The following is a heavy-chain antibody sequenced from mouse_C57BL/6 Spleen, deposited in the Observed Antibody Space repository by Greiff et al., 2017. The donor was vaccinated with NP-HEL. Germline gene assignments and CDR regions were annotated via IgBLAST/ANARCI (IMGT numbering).Heavy chain of an antibody. CDR1: GYAFSSYW. J-gene: IGHJ4*01. CDR3: ARYGDYGNYPFAMDY. D-gene: IGHD2-1*01. Sequence: VKLQESGAELVKPGASVKISCKASGYAFSSYWMNWVKQRPGKGLEWIGQIYPGDGDTNYNGKFKGKATLTADKSSSTAYMQLSSLTSEDSAVYFCARYGDYGNYPFAMDYWGQGTSVTVSS. CDR2: IYPGDGDT. V-gene: IGHV1-80*01.